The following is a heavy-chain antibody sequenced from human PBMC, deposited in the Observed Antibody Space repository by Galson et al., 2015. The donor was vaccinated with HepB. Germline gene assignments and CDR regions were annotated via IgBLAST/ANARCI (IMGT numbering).Heavy chain of an antibody. Sequence: CAISGDSVSSHSVAWNWIRQSPSRGLEWLGRTYYRSKWYNDYAVSVKSRITINPDTSKNQFSLQLNSVTPEDTAVYYCVSRYGFDWGQGTLVTVSS. CDR1: GDSVSSHSVA. D-gene: IGHD5-18*01. CDR3: VSRYGFD. J-gene: IGHJ4*02. CDR2: TYYRSKWYN. V-gene: IGHV6-1*01.